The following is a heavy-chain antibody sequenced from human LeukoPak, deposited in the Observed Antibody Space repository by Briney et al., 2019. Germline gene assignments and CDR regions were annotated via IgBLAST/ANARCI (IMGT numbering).Heavy chain of an antibody. Sequence: GGSLRLSCAASGFTFSSYEMNWVRQAPGKGLEWVSYITSSGTTLYYADSVKGLFTISRDNAKNSLYLQMSSLRAEDTAMYYCAGSGISFDYWGQGTLVTVSS. CDR1: GFTFSSYE. CDR2: ITSSGTTL. V-gene: IGHV3-48*03. J-gene: IGHJ4*02. CDR3: AGSGISFDY.